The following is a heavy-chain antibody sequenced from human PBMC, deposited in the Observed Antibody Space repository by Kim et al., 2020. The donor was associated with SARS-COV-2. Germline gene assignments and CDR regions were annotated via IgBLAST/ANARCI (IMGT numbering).Heavy chain of an antibody. CDR1: GGSISSSSYY. V-gene: IGHV4-39*01. CDR3: ARPRGRDYGEAFDI. J-gene: IGHJ3*02. CDR2: IYYSGST. D-gene: IGHD4-17*01. Sequence: SETLSLTCTVSGGSISSSSYYWGWIRQPPGKGLEWIGSIYYSGSTYYNPSLKSRVTISVDTSKNQFSLKLSSVTAADTAVYYCARPRGRDYGEAFDIWGQGTMVTVSS.